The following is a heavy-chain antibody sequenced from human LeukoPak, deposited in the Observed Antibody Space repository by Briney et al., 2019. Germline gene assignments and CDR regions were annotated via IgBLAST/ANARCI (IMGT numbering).Heavy chain of an antibody. CDR2: INHSGST. D-gene: IGHD6-6*01. V-gene: IGHV4-34*01. J-gene: IGHJ4*02. CDR3: ARGLRNLRIAARGLASTPPFGY. Sequence: PSETLSLTCTVSGGSISSYYWSWIRQPPGKGLEWIGEINHSGSTNYNPSLKSRVTISVDTSKNQFSLKLSSVTAADTAVYYCARGLRNLRIAARGLASTPPFGYWGQGTLVTVSS. CDR1: GGSISSYY.